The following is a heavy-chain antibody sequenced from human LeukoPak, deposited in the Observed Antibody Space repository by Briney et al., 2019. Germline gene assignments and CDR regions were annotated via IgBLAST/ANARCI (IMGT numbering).Heavy chain of an antibody. CDR2: INSDGSST. CDR3: ARVDVGLEWLPRRIYYYYMDV. Sequence: GGSLRLSCAASGFTFSSHWMYWVRQAPGKGLVWVSHINSDGSSTTYADSVKGRFTISRDSAKNTLYLQMNSLRAEDTAVYYCARVDVGLEWLPRRIYYYYMDVWGKGTTVTVSS. J-gene: IGHJ6*03. D-gene: IGHD3-3*01. CDR1: GFTFSSHW. V-gene: IGHV3-74*01.